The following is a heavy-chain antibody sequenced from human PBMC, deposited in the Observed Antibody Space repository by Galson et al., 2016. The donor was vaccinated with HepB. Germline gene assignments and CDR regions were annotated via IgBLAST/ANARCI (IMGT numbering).Heavy chain of an antibody. CDR1: GFPFSQYD. D-gene: IGHD1-14*01. J-gene: IGHJ4*02. CDR3: VRETLRGTRFDN. CDR2: ISSSSSYI. Sequence: SLRLSCAASGFPFSQYDMHWVRQAPGKRLEWVSFISSSSSYIYYVDSVKGRFTISRDNAKNSLYLQMDSLRAEDTAVYYCVRETLRGTRFDNWGQGTLVTVAS. V-gene: IGHV3-21*01.